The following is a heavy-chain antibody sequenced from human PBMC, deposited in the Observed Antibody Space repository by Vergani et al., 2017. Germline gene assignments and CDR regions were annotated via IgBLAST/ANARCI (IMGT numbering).Heavy chain of an antibody. D-gene: IGHD4-17*01. CDR2: IYYSGST. CDR3: ACGDYVDYETLDY. J-gene: IGHJ4*02. CDR1: GGSISSGGSY. Sequence: QVQLQESGPGLLKPSQTLSLTCTVSGGSISSGGSYWSWIRQHPGKGLEWIRYIYYSGSTYYNPSLRSRVTISVDTSKNQFSLKLRSVTAADTAVYYCACGDYVDYETLDYWGQGTLVTVSA. V-gene: IGHV4-31*03.